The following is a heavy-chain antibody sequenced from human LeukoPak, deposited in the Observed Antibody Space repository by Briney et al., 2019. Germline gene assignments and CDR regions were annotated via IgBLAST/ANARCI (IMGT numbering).Heavy chain of an antibody. V-gene: IGHV4-59*01. CDR3: ARDMRGDFYDTSGLNWFDP. CDR2: ISYSATT. D-gene: IGHD3-22*01. J-gene: IGHJ5*02. CDR1: GAYISRYY. Sequence: SETLSLTCTVSGAYISRYYWSWIRQPPGKGLDWIGYISYSATTNYNPSLMSRVTIIVDTSKNQFSLKLSSVTAADTAVYYCARDMRGDFYDTSGLNWFDPWGQGTLVTVSS.